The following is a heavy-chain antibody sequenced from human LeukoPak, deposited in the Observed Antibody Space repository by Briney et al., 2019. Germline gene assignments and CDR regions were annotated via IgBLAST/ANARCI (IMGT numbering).Heavy chain of an antibody. Sequence: SVKVSCKASGGTFSSYAISWVRQAPGQGLEWMGRIIPILGIANYAQKFQGRVTITADKSTSTAYMELSSLRSEDTAVYYCARGLVVVAAYFDYWGQGTLVTVSS. V-gene: IGHV1-69*04. D-gene: IGHD2-15*01. J-gene: IGHJ4*02. CDR1: GGTFSSYA. CDR3: ARGLVVVAAYFDY. CDR2: IIPILGIA.